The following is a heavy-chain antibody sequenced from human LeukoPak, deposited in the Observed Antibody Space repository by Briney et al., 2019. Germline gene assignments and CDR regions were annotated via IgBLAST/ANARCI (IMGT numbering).Heavy chain of an antibody. V-gene: IGHV1-8*01. CDR3: ARDGGITIFGVTNYYYYGMDV. Sequence: GASVKVSCKASGYTFTSYDINWVRQATGQGLEWMGWMNPNSGNTGYAQKFQGRVTMIRNTSISTAYTELSSLRSEDTAVYYCARDGGITIFGVTNYYYYGMDVWGQGTTVTVSS. CDR2: MNPNSGNT. CDR1: GYTFTSYD. J-gene: IGHJ6*02. D-gene: IGHD3-3*01.